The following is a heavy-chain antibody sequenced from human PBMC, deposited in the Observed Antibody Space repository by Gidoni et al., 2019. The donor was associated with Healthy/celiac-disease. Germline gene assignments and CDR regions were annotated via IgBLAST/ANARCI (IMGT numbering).Heavy chain of an antibody. CDR3: ARAMGYYDSRTHYGLGY. CDR2: INPNNGGT. D-gene: IGHD3-22*01. J-gene: IGHJ4*02. Sequence: QAQLVQSGAELKTPGASVKVSCRASGYTFTGYYVHWVRQAPGQGTEWRGWINPNNGGTHYAQKFQGRVTMTRDTSISTAFMDLSRLRSDDTAVYYCARAMGYYDSRTHYGLGYWGQGSLVTVS. CDR1: GYTFTGYY. V-gene: IGHV1-2*02.